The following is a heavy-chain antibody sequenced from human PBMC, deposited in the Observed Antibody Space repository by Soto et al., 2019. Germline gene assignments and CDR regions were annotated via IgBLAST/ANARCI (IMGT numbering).Heavy chain of an antibody. V-gene: IGHV1-18*01. J-gene: IGHJ6*02. CDR3: AREGGEGDIVVVPAAIRHKMGYYYYYGMDV. Sequence: ALVKVSCKASGYTFTSYGISWVRQAPGQGLEWMGWISAYNGNTNYAQKLQGRVTMTTDTSTSTAYMELRSLRSDDTAVYYCAREGGEGDIVVVPAAIRHKMGYYYYYGMDVWGQGTTVTVSS. CDR2: ISAYNGNT. CDR1: GYTFTSYG. D-gene: IGHD2-2*01.